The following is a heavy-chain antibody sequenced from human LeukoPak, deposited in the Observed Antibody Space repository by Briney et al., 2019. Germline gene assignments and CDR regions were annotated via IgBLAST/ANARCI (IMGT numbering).Heavy chain of an antibody. V-gene: IGHV4-34*01. CDR2: INHSGST. D-gene: IGHD1-14*01. J-gene: IGHJ4*02. CDR3: ARGAGTPGTIDY. Sequence: PSETLSLTCAVYGGSFSGYYWSWIRQPPGKGLEWIGEINHSGSTNYNPSLKSRVTISVDTSKNRFSLKLSSVTAADTAVYYCARGAGTPGTIDYWGQGTLVTVSS. CDR1: GGSFSGYY.